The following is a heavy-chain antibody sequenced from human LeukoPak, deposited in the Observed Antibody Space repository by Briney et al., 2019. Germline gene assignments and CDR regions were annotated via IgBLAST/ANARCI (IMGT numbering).Heavy chain of an antibody. CDR2: LKGNGDA. V-gene: IGHV3-23*01. J-gene: IGHJ4*02. CDR1: GFTFSSYS. CDR3: AKASWVTTADAVL. D-gene: IGHD3-3*01. Sequence: GGSLTLSCVASGFTFSSYSMSWVRQTPGRGLEWVASLKGNGDAFYAASLKGRFTLSRDESRNTVYRQLNKLRVEDTAIYYCAKASWVTTADAVLWGQGTVVTVSS.